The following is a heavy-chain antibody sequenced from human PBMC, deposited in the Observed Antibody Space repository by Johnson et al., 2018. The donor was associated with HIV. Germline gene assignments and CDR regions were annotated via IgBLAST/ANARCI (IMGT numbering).Heavy chain of an antibody. CDR2: ISWKGGST. CDR3: ARGGSYLTLDDAFDI. CDR1: GFTFDDYA. D-gene: IGHD1-26*01. V-gene: IGHV3-20*04. J-gene: IGHJ3*02. Sequence: VQLVESGGGVVRPGGSLRLSCAASGFTFDDYAMHWVRQAPGKGLEWVSGISWKGGSTGYADSVKGRFTISKDNAKNSLYLQMNSLRADDTAVYYCARGGSYLTLDDAFDIWGQGTMVTVSS.